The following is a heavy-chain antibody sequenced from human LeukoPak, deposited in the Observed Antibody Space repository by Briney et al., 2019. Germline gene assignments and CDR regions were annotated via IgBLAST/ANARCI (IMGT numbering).Heavy chain of an antibody. D-gene: IGHD2-8*01. CDR2: ISISSSYI. J-gene: IGHJ6*03. V-gene: IGHV3-21*01. Sequence: GSLSLSCAASGFTFSRYSMNWVRQAPGKGLEWVSSISISSSYIYYADSVKGRFTMSRDNAKNSLYLQMNSLRAEDTAVYYCARDRTNGVQYYYYYMDVWGKGTTVTVSS. CDR1: GFTFSRYS. CDR3: ARDRTNGVQYYYYYMDV.